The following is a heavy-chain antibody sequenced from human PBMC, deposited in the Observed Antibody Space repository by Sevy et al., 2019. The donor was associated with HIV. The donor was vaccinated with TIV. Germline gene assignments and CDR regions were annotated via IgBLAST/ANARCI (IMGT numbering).Heavy chain of an antibody. J-gene: IGHJ4*02. CDR3: TRGRYTYVPFDY. CDR2: IRTKAYGGTT. D-gene: IGHD3-10*02. V-gene: IGHV3-49*03. CDR1: GFTFGDYA. Sequence: GGSLRLSCTASGFTFGDYAMNWFRQAPGRGLEWVGFIRTKAYGGTTEYAASLKGRFTISRDESKSIAYLQMNSLTTEDTAVYYCTRGRYTYVPFDYWGQGTLVTVSS.